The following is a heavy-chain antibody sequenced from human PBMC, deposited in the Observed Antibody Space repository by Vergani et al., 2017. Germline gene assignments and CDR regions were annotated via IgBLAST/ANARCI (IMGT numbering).Heavy chain of an antibody. CDR2: LYNPGKT. J-gene: IGHJ6*02. CDR1: GGSVTSTSYH. D-gene: IGHD4-23*01. CDR3: ARGYGGNRDGYYYGMDV. Sequence: QLQLKESGPGLVKPSETLSLTCDVSGGSVTSTSYHWAWIRLPPGKGLEWIGSLYNPGKTYYNSSLESRLSLSVDTSTNQFFMRLNSVTAADTAVYYCARGYGGNRDGYYYGMDVWGQGTTVTVSS. V-gene: IGHV4-39*01.